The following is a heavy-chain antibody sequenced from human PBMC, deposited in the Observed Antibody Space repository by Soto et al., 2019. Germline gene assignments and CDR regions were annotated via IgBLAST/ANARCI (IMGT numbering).Heavy chain of an antibody. CDR1: GFTFSSYG. Sequence: ESVGGAVQPGRSLRLSCAASGFTFSSYGMHWVRQAPGKGLEWVAVISYDGSNKYYADSVKGRFTISRDNSKNTLYLQMNSLRAEDTAVYYCAKEAYSSNWRFYYGMDVWGQGTTVTVSS. J-gene: IGHJ6*02. V-gene: IGHV3-30*18. D-gene: IGHD6-13*01. CDR2: ISYDGSNK. CDR3: AKEAYSSNWRFYYGMDV.